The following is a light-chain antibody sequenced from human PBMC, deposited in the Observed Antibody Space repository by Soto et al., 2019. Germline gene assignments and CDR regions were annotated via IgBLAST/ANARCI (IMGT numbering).Light chain of an antibody. V-gene: IGLV2-11*01. CDR2: DVS. Sequence: QSVLTQPRSVSRSPGQSVTISCTGTSSDVGGYNYVSWYQQHPGKAPKLMIYDVSKRPSGVPDRFSGSKSGNTASLTISGLQAEDEADYYWCSYAGSYTLYVFGTGTKLTV. J-gene: IGLJ1*01. CDR1: SSDVGGYNY. CDR3: CSYAGSYTLYV.